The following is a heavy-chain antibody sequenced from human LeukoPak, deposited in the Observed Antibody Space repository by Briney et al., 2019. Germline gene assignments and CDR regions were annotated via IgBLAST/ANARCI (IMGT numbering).Heavy chain of an antibody. V-gene: IGHV3-48*03. CDR2: ISSSGSTI. Sequence: GGSLRLSCAASGFTFSSYEMNWVRQAPGKGLEWVSYISSSGSTIYYADSVKGRFAISRDNAKNSLYLQMNSLRAEDTAVYYCAREVYYYGSGSYPKGLEYWGQGTLVTVSS. J-gene: IGHJ4*02. D-gene: IGHD3-10*01. CDR3: AREVYYYGSGSYPKGLEY. CDR1: GFTFSSYE.